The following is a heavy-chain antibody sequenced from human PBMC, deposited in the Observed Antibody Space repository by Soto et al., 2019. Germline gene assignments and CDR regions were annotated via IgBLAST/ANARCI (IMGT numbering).Heavy chain of an antibody. CDR3: AKDRVFDY. CDR1: GFTFSSYG. CDR2: ISYDGSNK. V-gene: IGHV3-30*18. Sequence: QVQLVESGGGVVQPGRSLRLSCAASGFTFSSYGMHWVRQAPGKGLEWVAVISYDGSNKYYADSVKGRFTISRDNSKNALYLQMNSLRAEDTAVYYCAKDRVFDYRGQGTLVTVSS. J-gene: IGHJ4*02. D-gene: IGHD3-10*01.